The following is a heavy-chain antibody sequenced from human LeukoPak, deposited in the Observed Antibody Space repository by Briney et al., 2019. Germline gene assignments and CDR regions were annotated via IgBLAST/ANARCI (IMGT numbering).Heavy chain of an antibody. J-gene: IGHJ6*03. Sequence: PGGSLRLSCAASGFTFSNYNMNWARQAPGKGLEWISYISSRGDSVYYAYSVQGRFTISRDNGKNSLYLQMNSLRAEDTAVYYCAREIRYCSSTSCYGVRMITEPTYMDVWGKGTTVTVSS. CDR2: ISSRGDSV. CDR1: GFTFSNYN. D-gene: IGHD2-2*01. V-gene: IGHV3-48*01. CDR3: AREIRYCSSTSCYGVRMITEPTYMDV.